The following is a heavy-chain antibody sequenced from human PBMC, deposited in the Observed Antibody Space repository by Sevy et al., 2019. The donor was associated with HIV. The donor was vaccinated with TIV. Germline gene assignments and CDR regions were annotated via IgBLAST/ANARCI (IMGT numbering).Heavy chain of an antibody. D-gene: IGHD6-6*01. CDR3: ARSLVYNYYYYMDV. V-gene: IGHV4-59*08. Sequence: SETLSLTCTVSGGSISSYYWSWIRQPPGKGLEWIGYIDYSGSTNYNPSLKSRVTISVDTSTNQFSLKLSPVTAADTAVYYCARSLVYNYYYYMDVWGKGTTVTVSS. CDR1: GGSISSYY. J-gene: IGHJ6*03. CDR2: IDYSGST.